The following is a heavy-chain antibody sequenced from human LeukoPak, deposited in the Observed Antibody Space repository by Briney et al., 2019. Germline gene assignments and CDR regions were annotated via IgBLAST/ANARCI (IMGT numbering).Heavy chain of an antibody. CDR1: GFTFSSYS. V-gene: IGHV3-23*01. J-gene: IGHJ5*02. Sequence: GGSLRLSCAASGFTFSSYSMNWVRQAPGKGLEGVSAISGSGGSTYYADSVKGRFTISRDNSKNTLYLQMNSLRAEDTAVYYCAKKFSSSWYAQYNWFDPWGQGTLVTVSS. CDR3: AKKFSSSWYAQYNWFDP. D-gene: IGHD6-13*01. CDR2: ISGSGGST.